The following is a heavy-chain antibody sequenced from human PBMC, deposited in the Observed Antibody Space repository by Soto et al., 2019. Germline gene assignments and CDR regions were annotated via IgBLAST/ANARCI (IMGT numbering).Heavy chain of an antibody. CDR3: AKDRRDGEYNSVYDS. Sequence: QVQLVESGGGVVQPGRSLRLSCAASGFTFSSYGMHWVRQAPGKGLEWVAIISFDENQKYYADSVKARFTISRANSRNTLYLQMNSPSAEDTAFYYCAKDRRDGEYNSVYDSWAQGTLVTVSS. V-gene: IGHV3-30*18. CDR2: ISFDENQK. J-gene: IGHJ5*01. D-gene: IGHD4-17*01. CDR1: GFTFSSYG.